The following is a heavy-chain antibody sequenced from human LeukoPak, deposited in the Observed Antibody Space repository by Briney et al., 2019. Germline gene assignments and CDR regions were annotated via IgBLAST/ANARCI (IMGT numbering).Heavy chain of an antibody. CDR2: IYHSGST. J-gene: IGHJ5*02. CDR1: GGSISSGGYS. CDR3: ASSSSWSEFDP. Sequence: SQTLSLTCAVSGGSISSGGYSWSWIRQPPGKGLEWVGYIYHSGSTYYNPSLKSRVTISVDRSKNQFSLKLSSVTAADTAVYYCASSSSWSEFDPRGQGTLVTVSS. V-gene: IGHV4-30-2*01. D-gene: IGHD6-13*01.